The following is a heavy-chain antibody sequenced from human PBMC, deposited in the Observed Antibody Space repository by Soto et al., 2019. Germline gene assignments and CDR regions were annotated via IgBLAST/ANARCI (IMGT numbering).Heavy chain of an antibody. D-gene: IGHD3-10*01. CDR3: ARDPDYYGSGSYSKGNFDY. V-gene: IGHV1-18*01. Sequence: ASVKVSCKASGYTFTSYDINWVRQATGQGLEWMGWMNPNSGNTNYAQKLQGRVTMTTDTSTSTAYMELRSLRSDDTAVYYCARDPDYYGSGSYSKGNFDYWGQGTLVTVSS. J-gene: IGHJ4*02. CDR1: GYTFTSYD. CDR2: MNPNSGNT.